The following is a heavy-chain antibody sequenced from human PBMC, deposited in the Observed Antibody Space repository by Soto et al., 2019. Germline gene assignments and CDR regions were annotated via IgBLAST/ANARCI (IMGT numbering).Heavy chain of an antibody. D-gene: IGHD6-19*01. CDR3: ARDPSPYTSGWYGIDF. CDR2: ISYDGTNK. CDR1: GFMFSAYA. J-gene: IGHJ4*01. V-gene: IGHV3-30*04. Sequence: GGSLRLSCAASGFMFSAYAMLWVRQAPGKGLEWVAAISYDGTNKYYVDSIKGRFTISRDNSANTLFLQVNSLRREDTAMYYCARDPSPYTSGWYGIDFWGHGTLVTVSS.